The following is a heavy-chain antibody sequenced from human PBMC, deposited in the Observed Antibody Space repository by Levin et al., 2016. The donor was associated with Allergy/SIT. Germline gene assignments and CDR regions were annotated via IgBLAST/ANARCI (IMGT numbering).Heavy chain of an antibody. Sequence: VRQMPGKGLEWIGYIYYSGSTYYNPSLKSRVTISVDTSKNQFSLKLSSVTAADTAVYYCARDPTVHYYYGMDVWGQGTTVTVSS. J-gene: IGHJ6*02. D-gene: IGHD2-21*02. V-gene: IGHV4-31*02. CDR3: ARDPTVHYYYGMDV. CDR2: IYYSGST.